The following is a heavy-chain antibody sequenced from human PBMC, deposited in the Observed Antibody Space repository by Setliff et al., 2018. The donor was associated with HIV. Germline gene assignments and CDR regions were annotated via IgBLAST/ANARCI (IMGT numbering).Heavy chain of an antibody. Sequence: LRLSCAASRFPFSTYWMSWVRQAPGKGLEWVANIKLDGSEKYYVDSVKGRFTISRDNAKNSLSLQMNSLRAEDTAVYYCAREVSWFFDLWGHGTLVTVSS. J-gene: IGHJ2*01. V-gene: IGHV3-7*01. CDR1: RFPFSTYW. CDR2: IKLDGSEK. CDR3: AREVSWFFDL.